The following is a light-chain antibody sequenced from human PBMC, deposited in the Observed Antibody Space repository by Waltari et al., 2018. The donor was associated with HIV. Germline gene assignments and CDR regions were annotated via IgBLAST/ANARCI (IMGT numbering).Light chain of an antibody. Sequence: QSALTQPPPASGSPGQSVTISCTGTSSDVGAYNYVSWFQQHPGKAPELMIYDVTKRPSGVPDRFSGSKSGNTASLTVSGLQAEDEADYYCASHAGSKDVFGGGTRLTVL. CDR3: ASHAGSKDV. CDR2: DVT. CDR1: SSDVGAYNY. J-gene: IGLJ2*01. V-gene: IGLV2-8*01.